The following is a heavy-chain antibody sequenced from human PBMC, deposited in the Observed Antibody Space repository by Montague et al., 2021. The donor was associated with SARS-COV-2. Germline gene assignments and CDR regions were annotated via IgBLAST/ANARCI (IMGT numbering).Heavy chain of an antibody. CDR2: IYYSGST. CDR1: GSISSYY. J-gene: IGHJ6*02. D-gene: IGHD3-22*01. CDR3: ARDSDYYDSSAGYYYGMDV. V-gene: IGHV4-59*01. Sequence: SETRSLTCTVSGSISSYYWSWIRQPPGKGLEWIGYIYYSGSTNYNPSLKSRVTISVDTSKNQFSLKLSSVTAADTAVYYCARDSDYYDSSAGYYYGMDVWGQGTTVTVSS.